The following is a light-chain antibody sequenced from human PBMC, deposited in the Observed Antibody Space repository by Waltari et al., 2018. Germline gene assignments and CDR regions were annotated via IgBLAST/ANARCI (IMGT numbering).Light chain of an antibody. CDR1: QSVGRS. J-gene: IGKJ1*01. CDR3: QKYESLPAT. Sequence: IMLTQSPGTLSLSPGEGATLSCRASQSVGRSLVWYQQKPGQAPRLLIYDASRRATGIPDRFSGSGFGTDFSLTISRLEPEDFAVYYCQKYESLPATFGQGTKVEIK. V-gene: IGKV3-20*01. CDR2: DAS.